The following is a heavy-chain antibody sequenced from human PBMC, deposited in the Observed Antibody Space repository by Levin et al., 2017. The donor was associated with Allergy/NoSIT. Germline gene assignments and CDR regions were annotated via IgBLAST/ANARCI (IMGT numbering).Heavy chain of an antibody. D-gene: IGHD1-26*01. CDR1: GGSISSSPYY. J-gene: IGHJ4*02. V-gene: IGHV4-39*01. Sequence: GSLRLSCTVSGGSISSSPYYWGWIRQPPGKGLDWVGSIYYGGSTYSGSTYNNPSLKSRGTISVDTSKNQFSLKRTSVTAADTAVYYCARSGDGTYYARAFDYWGQGTLVTVSS. CDR2: IYYGGSTYSGST. CDR3: ARSGDGTYYARAFDY.